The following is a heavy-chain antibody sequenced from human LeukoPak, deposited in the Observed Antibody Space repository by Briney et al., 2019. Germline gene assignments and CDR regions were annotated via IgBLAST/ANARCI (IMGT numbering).Heavy chain of an antibody. CDR2: INPSGGST. CDR1: GYTFINYY. J-gene: IGHJ4*02. Sequence: ASVKVSCKTSGYTFINYYMHWVRQAPGQGLEWMGIINPSGGSTRYAQKFQGRVTMTRDTSTSTAYLELRGLRSDDTAVYYCARVGCSSTTCYPEKDYWGQGTLVTVSS. D-gene: IGHD2-2*01. CDR3: ARVGCSSTTCYPEKDY. V-gene: IGHV1-46*01.